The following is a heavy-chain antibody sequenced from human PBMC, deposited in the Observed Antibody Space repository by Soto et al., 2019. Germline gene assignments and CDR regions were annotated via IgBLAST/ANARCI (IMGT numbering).Heavy chain of an antibody. CDR3: ARVIAAAGPHWFDP. Sequence: SVKVSCKASGGTFSSYAISWVRQAPGQGLEWMGGIIPIFGTANYAQKFQGRVTITADESTSTAYMELSSLRSEDTAVYYCARVIAAAGPHWFDPWGQGTLVTVS. V-gene: IGHV1-69*13. J-gene: IGHJ5*02. CDR1: GGTFSSYA. CDR2: IIPIFGTA. D-gene: IGHD6-13*01.